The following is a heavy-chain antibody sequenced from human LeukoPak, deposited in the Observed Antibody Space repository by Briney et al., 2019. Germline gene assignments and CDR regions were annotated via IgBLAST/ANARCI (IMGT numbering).Heavy chain of an antibody. V-gene: IGHV3-11*04. CDR1: GFTVSGNY. J-gene: IGHJ4*02. CDR3: ARVTRAAGFDY. D-gene: IGHD6-13*01. CDR2: ISSSGSTI. Sequence: GGSLRLSCAASGFTVSGNYMSWVRQAPGKGLEWVSYISSSGSTIYYADSVKGRFTISRDNAKNSLYLQMNSLRAEDTAVYYCARVTRAAGFDYWGQGTLVTVSS.